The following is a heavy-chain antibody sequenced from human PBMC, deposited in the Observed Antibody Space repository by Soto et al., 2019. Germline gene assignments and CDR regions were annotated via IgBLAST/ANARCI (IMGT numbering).Heavy chain of an antibody. CDR1: GYTFTSYD. D-gene: IGHD6-13*01. CDR3: ARGIAAAGTLFYYYYGMDV. Sequence: VASVKVSCKASGYTFTSYDINWVRQATGQGLEWMGWMNPNSGNTGYAQKFQGRVTMTRNTSISTAYMELSRLRSEDTAVYYCARGIAAAGTLFYYYYGMDVWGQGTTVTVSS. V-gene: IGHV1-8*01. CDR2: MNPNSGNT. J-gene: IGHJ6*02.